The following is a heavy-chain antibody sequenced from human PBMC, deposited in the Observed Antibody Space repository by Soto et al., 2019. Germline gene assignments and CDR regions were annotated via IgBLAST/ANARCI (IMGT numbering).Heavy chain of an antibody. CDR2: IYPGDSDT. CDR3: ARRGVSYSSSWLYYFDY. J-gene: IGHJ4*02. D-gene: IGHD6-13*01. Sequence: GESLKISCKGSGYSFTSYWIGWVRQMPGKGLEWMGIIYPGDSDTRYSPSFQGQVTISADKSISTAYLQWSSLKASDAAMYDCARRGVSYSSSWLYYFDYWGQGTLVTVSS. CDR1: GYSFTSYW. V-gene: IGHV5-51*01.